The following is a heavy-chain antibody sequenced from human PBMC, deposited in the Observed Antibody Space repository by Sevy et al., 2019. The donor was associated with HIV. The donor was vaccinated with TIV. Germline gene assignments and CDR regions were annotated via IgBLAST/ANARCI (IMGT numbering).Heavy chain of an antibody. V-gene: IGHV3-7*01. D-gene: IGHD1-1*01. CDR1: GFTFNAYW. CDR3: ATDAWRSLDN. CDR2: LNQDSGEM. J-gene: IGHJ3*01. Sequence: GGSLRLSCAASGFTFNAYWMAWVRQAPGKGLEWVANLNQDSGEMYPVDSVKDRFTISRDNAKNSLYVQMNSVRVEDTGIYYCATDAWRSLDNWGRGTMVTVSS.